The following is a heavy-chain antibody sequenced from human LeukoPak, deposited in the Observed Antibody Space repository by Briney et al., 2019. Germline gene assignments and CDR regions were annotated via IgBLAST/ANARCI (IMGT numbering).Heavy chain of an antibody. Sequence: GGSLRLSCAASGFTFSSYAMSWVRQAPGKGLEWVSAISGSGGSTYYADSVKGRFTISRDNSKNTLYLQMNSLRAEDTAVYHCAKVSGYGVAGTGFDYWGQGTLVTVSS. V-gene: IGHV3-23*01. CDR2: ISGSGGST. J-gene: IGHJ4*02. CDR3: AKVSGYGVAGTGFDY. D-gene: IGHD6-19*01. CDR1: GFTFSSYA.